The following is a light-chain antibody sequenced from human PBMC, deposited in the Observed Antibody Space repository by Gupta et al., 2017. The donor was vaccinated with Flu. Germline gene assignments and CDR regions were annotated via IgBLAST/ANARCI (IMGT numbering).Light chain of an antibody. V-gene: IGLV7-46*01. CDR1: AGPVTNGHW. Sequence: QPVVTPEPSLTVSPGGTVTLTCGFSAGPVTNGHWPYWFQQKPGQAPRTLIYDTIYKHSWTPARFSGSLLGGNVAMTRSGAQPEDESEYYCLNSCCEGVVFGGGTKLTVL. CDR3: LNSCCEGVV. CDR2: DTI. J-gene: IGLJ2*01.